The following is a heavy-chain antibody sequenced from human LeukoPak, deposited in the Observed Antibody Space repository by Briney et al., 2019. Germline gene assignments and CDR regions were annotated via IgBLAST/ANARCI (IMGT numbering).Heavy chain of an antibody. CDR2: ICYTGST. CDR1: GGSISSSNYY. V-gene: IGHV4-39*07. J-gene: IGHJ6*03. CDR3: ARDVTDTIFGVVHMDV. Sequence: KPSETLSLTCTVSGGSISSSNYYWGWIRQPPGKGLEWIGSICYTGSTYYKPSLKSRVTISEDTSKNQFSLKLSSVTAADTAVYYCARDVTDTIFGVVHMDVWGKGTTVTVSS. D-gene: IGHD3-3*01.